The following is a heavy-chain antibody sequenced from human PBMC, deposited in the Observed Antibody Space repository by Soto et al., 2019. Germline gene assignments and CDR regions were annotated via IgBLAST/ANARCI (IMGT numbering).Heavy chain of an antibody. V-gene: IGHV4-59*01. CDR3: ARYRGGSFYFDY. Sequence: SETLSLTCTVSGGSISSYYWSWIRQPPGKGLEWIGYIYYSGSTNYNPSLKSRVTISVGTSKNQFSLKLSSVTAADTAVYYCARYRGGSFYFDYWGQGTLVTVSS. CDR1: GGSISSYY. J-gene: IGHJ4*02. D-gene: IGHD1-26*01. CDR2: IYYSGST.